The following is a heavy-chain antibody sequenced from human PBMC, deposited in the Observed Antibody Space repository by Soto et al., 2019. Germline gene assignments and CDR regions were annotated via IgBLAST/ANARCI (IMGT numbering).Heavy chain of an antibody. CDR2: IYYSGST. CDR3: AREYSSSSGNYGMDV. Sequence: SETLSLTCTVSGGSISSGSYYCSWIRQHPRKGLEWIGYIYYSGSTYYNPSLKSRVTISVDTSKNQFSLKLSSVTAADTAVYYCAREYSSSSGNYGMDVWGQGTTVTVSS. J-gene: IGHJ6*02. CDR1: GGSISSGSYY. V-gene: IGHV4-31*03. D-gene: IGHD6-6*01.